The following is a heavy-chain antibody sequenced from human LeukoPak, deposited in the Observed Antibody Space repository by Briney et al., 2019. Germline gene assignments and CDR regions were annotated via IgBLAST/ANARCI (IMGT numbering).Heavy chain of an antibody. V-gene: IGHV1-2*02. CDR1: GYTFTGYY. CDR2: INPNSGGT. J-gene: IGHJ4*02. D-gene: IGHD3-22*01. Sequence: ASVKVSCKASGYTFTGYYMHWVRQAPGQGLEWLGWINPNSGGTNYAQKFQGRVTMTRDTSISTAYMELSRLRSDDTAVYYCFTYYYDSSGGYWGQGTLVTISS. CDR3: FTYYYDSSGGY.